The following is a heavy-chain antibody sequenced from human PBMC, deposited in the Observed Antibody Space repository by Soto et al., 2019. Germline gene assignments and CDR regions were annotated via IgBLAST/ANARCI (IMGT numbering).Heavy chain of an antibody. D-gene: IGHD4-4*01. V-gene: IGHV4-30-2*01. CDR1: GGSISSGGYS. CDR2: IYHSGST. Sequence: SETLSLTCAVSGGSISSGGYSWSWIRQPPGKGLEWIGYIYHSGSTYYNPSLKSRVTISVDRSKNQFSLKLSSVTAADTAVYYCARDEADYSNYVWFDPWGQGTLVTVSS. CDR3: ARDEADYSNYVWFDP. J-gene: IGHJ5*02.